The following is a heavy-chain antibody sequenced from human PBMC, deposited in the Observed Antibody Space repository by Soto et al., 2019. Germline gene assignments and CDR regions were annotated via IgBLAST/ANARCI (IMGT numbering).Heavy chain of an antibody. CDR1: GGSFSGYY. V-gene: IGHV4-34*01. CDR2: INHSGST. CDR3: ARGGLRIQLWLLY. D-gene: IGHD5-18*01. Sequence: TSETLSLTCAVYGGSFSGYYWSWIRQPPGKGLEWIGEINHSGSTNYNPSLKSRVTISVDTSENQFSLKLSSVTAADTAVYYCARGGLRIQLWLLYWGQGTLVTVSS. J-gene: IGHJ4*02.